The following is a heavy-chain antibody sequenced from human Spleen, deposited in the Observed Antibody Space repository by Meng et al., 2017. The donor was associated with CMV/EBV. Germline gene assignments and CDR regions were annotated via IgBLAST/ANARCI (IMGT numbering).Heavy chain of an antibody. CDR3: ARNRGSVSGYGMDV. CDR2: INPNSGGT. CDR1: GYMFIGWY. V-gene: IGHV1-2*02. Sequence: ASVKVSCKASGYMFIGWYMYWVRQAPGQGLEWMGWINPNSGGTNYAEKFQGRVTLTGDTSISTAYMELSRLTSDDTAVYYCARNRGSVSGYGMDVWGQGITVTVSS. J-gene: IGHJ6*02. D-gene: IGHD5/OR15-5a*01.